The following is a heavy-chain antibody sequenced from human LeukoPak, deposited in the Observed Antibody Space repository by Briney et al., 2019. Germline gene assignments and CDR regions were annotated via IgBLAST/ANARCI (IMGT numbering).Heavy chain of an antibody. V-gene: IGHV3-53*01. CDR1: GFTVSSNY. CDR3: ARSSRAVAGIFDS. Sequence: GGSLRLPCAASGFTVSSNYMSWVRQAPGKGLEWVSVIYSGGTTFYADSVMGRFTISRDNSKNTLYLQMNSLRAEDTAMYFCARSSRAVAGIFDSWGQGTLVTVSS. CDR2: IYSGGTT. J-gene: IGHJ4*02. D-gene: IGHD6-19*01.